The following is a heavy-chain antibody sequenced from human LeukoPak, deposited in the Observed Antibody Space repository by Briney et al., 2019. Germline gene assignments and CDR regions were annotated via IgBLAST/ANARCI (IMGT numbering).Heavy chain of an antibody. CDR2: ISAYNGNT. CDR3: AREISSSSLAFDI. V-gene: IGHV1-18*04. D-gene: IGHD6-6*01. J-gene: IGHJ3*02. Sequence: GASVKVSCKASGYTFTGYYMHWVRQAPGQGLEWMGWISAYNGNTNYAQKLQGRVTMTTDTSTSTAYMELRSLRSDDTAVYYCAREISSSSLAFDIWGQGTMVTVSS. CDR1: GYTFTGYY.